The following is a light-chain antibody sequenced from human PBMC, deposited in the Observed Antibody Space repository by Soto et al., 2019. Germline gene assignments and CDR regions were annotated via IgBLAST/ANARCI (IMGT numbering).Light chain of an antibody. J-gene: IGKJ1*01. CDR3: HQYLNWPQA. Sequence: ETVMTQSPATLSVSAGERATLSCRASESVSSYLAWYQQKPGQAPRLLIYGASARATGVPARFSGSGSGTDFTLIISSLQPEDFAVYYCHQYLNWPQAFGQGTKVEIK. CDR1: ESVSSY. V-gene: IGKV3-15*01. CDR2: GAS.